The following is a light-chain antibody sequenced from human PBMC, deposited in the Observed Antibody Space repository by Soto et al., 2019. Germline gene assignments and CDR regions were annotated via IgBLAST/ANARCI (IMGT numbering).Light chain of an antibody. J-gene: IGKJ1*01. V-gene: IGKV3-20*01. CDR2: GAS. Sequence: VLTQCPGTLSLSPGEGATLSCRASQSASSRYLAGYQQRPGQAPRLLIYGASSRATGIPDRFSGSGSGTDFTLTISRLEPDDFAVYYCQQYGSSGTFGQGTKVDIK. CDR3: QQYGSSGT. CDR1: QSASSRY.